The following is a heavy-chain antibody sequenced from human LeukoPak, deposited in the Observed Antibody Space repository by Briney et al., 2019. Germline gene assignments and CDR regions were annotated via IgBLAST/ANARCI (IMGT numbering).Heavy chain of an antibody. Sequence: SETLSLTCTVSGGSISSYYWSWIRQPPGKGLEWIGYIYYSGSTNYNPSLKSRVTISVDTSKNQFSLKLSSVTAADTAVYYCARHVGTSSSWYKANWFDPWGQGTLVTVSS. J-gene: IGHJ5*02. CDR3: ARHVGTSSSWYKANWFDP. CDR1: GGSISSYY. V-gene: IGHV4-59*01. D-gene: IGHD6-13*01. CDR2: IYYSGST.